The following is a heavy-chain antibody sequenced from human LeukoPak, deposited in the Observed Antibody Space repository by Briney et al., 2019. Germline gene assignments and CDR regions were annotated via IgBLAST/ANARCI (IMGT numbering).Heavy chain of an antibody. J-gene: IGHJ6*03. V-gene: IGHV3-23*01. D-gene: IGHD3-3*01. CDR1: GFTFSSYG. Sequence: GGSLRLSCAASGFTFSSYGMSWVRQAPGKGLEWVSGISDSGAGTKHADSVKGRFTISRDNSKNTLYLQMNSLRAEDTAVYYCAKIGRSYDFWTGYYEEEVDYMDVWGKGTTVTVSS. CDR3: AKIGRSYDFWTGYYEEEVDYMDV. CDR2: ISDSGAGT.